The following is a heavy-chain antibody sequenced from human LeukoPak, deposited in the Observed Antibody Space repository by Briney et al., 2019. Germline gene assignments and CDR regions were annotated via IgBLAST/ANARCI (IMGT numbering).Heavy chain of an antibody. CDR3: AREPYLYSSGWYYFDY. V-gene: IGHV4-34*01. CDR2: INHSGST. CDR1: GGSFSGYY. Sequence: SETLSLTCAVYGGSFSGYYWSWIRQPPGKGLEWIGEINHSGSTNYNPSLKSRVTISVDTSKNQFSLKLSSVTAADTAVYYCAREPYLYSSGWYYFDYWGQGTLVTVSS. D-gene: IGHD6-19*01. J-gene: IGHJ4*02.